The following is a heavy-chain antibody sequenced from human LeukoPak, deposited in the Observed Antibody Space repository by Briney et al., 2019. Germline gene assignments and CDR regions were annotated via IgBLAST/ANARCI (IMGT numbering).Heavy chain of an antibody. Sequence: GRSLRLSCAASGFTFSSYAMHWVRQAPGKGLEWVAVISYDGSNKYYADSVKGRFTISRDNSKNTLYLQMNSLRAEDTAVYYCARDPLWYSSSSKGYYYYGMDVWGQGTTVTVSS. CDR2: ISYDGSNK. CDR3: ARDPLWYSSSSKGYYYYGMDV. J-gene: IGHJ6*02. V-gene: IGHV3-30-3*01. CDR1: GFTFSSYA. D-gene: IGHD6-6*01.